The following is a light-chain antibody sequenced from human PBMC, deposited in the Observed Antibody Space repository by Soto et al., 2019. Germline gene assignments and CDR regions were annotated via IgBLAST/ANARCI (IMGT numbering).Light chain of an antibody. J-gene: IGKJ1*01. V-gene: IGKV3D-20*02. CDR1: ESVTSTY. CDR3: QQSYSTPRT. Sequence: EIVLTQSPGTLSLSPGERATLSCRTSESVTSTYLAWYQQKPGQPPRLLIYAASSRATGIPDRFSGSGSGTDFTLTISRLEPEDFAVYYCQQSYSTPRTFGQGTKVEI. CDR2: AAS.